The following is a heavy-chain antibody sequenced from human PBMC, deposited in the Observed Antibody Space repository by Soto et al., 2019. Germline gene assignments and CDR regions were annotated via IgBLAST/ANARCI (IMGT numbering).Heavy chain of an antibody. CDR3: ARAAADPQMFDY. CDR1: GYTFTSYY. Sequence: ASVKVSCKASGYTFTSYYMHWVRQAPGQGLEWMGIINPSGGSTSYAQKFQGRVTMTRDTSTSTVYMELRSLRSDDTAVYYCARAAADPQMFDYWGQGTLVTVS. J-gene: IGHJ4*02. V-gene: IGHV1-46*01. D-gene: IGHD6-13*01. CDR2: INPSGGST.